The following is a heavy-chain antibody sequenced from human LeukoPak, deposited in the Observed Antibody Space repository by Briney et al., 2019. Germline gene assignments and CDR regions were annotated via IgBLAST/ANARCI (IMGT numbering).Heavy chain of an antibody. CDR2: INYSGST. Sequence: PSETLSLTCAVYGGSFSGYYWSWIRQPPGKGLEWIGEINYSGSTNYNPPLKSRVTISVDTSKNQFSLKLSSVTAADTAVYYCARGRGDFWSGYHYYYGMDVWGQGTTVTVSS. J-gene: IGHJ6*02. CDR1: GGSFSGYY. V-gene: IGHV4-34*01. CDR3: ARGRGDFWSGYHYYYGMDV. D-gene: IGHD3-3*01.